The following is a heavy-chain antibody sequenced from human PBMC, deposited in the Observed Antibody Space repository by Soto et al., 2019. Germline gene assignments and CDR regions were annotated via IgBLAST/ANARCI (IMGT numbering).Heavy chain of an antibody. CDR2: INSDGSST. V-gene: IGHV3-74*01. J-gene: IGHJ4*02. Sequence: EVQLVESGGGLAQPGGSLRLSCAASGFTFSGSWMHWVRQAPGKGLVWVSHINSDGSSTTYADSVKGRFTISRDNAKNTVHLQMNSLRAEDTAIYYCTRINNRETLDYWGQGALVTVSS. CDR1: GFTFSGSW. CDR3: TRINNRETLDY.